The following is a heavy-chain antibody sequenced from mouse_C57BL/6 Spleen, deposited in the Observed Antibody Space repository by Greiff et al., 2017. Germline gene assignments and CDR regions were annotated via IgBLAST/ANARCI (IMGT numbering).Heavy chain of an antibody. V-gene: IGHV1-69*01. CDR1: GYTFTSYW. CDR2: IDPSDSYT. J-gene: IGHJ2*01. D-gene: IGHD2-4*01. CDR3: ARGYYDYYYFAY. Sequence: QVQLQQPGAELVMPGASVKLSCKASGYTFTSYWMHWVKQRPGQGLEWIGEIDPSDSYTNYNQKFKGKSTLTIDKSSSTAYMQLSSLTSEDSAVYYCARGYYDYYYFAYWGQGTTRTVSS.